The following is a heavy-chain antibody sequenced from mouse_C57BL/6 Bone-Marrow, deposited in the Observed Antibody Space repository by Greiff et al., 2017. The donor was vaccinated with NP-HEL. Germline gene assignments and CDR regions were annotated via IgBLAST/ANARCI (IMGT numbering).Heavy chain of an antibody. V-gene: IGHV5-9-1*02. J-gene: IGHJ4*01. CDR2: ISSGGDYI. CDR3: TRRVGAMDY. CDR1: GFTFSSYA. Sequence: EVKLMESGEGLVKPGGSLKLSCAASGFTFSSYAMSWVRQTPEQRLEWVAYISSGGDYIYYADTVKGRFTISRDNARNTLYLQMSSLKSEDTAMYYCTRRVGAMDYWGQGTSVTVSS. D-gene: IGHD1-1*02.